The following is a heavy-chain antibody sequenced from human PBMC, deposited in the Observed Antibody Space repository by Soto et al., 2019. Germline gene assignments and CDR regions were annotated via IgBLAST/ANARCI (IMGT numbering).Heavy chain of an antibody. J-gene: IGHJ4*02. CDR3: ARGYSSGPDY. Sequence: GGSLRLSCAASGFTFSDRWMHWVRQVPGKGLVWVARINSDGSTTTYADYVKGRFTISRANARNTLYLQMDSLRAGNTALYYCARGYSSGPDYWGQGT. V-gene: IGHV3-74*01. CDR1: GFTFSDRW. D-gene: IGHD6-19*01. CDR2: INSDGSTT.